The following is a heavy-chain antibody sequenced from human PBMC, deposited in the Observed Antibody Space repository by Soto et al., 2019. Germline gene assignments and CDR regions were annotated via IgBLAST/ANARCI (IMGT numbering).Heavy chain of an antibody. D-gene: IGHD3-22*01. Sequence: QVQLVQSGGEVEKPGASVKVSCKTSGYSFTTYGISWVRQAPGQGLDWMGWISTYNGNTKYTQRLQGRITMTTDTTTSTAYRERRSLTADDTAVYYCARGPTDYDDNSYNYFLDDWGQGTLVTVSS. CDR3: ARGPTDYDDNSYNYFLDD. J-gene: IGHJ4*02. V-gene: IGHV1-18*01. CDR1: GYSFTTYG. CDR2: ISTYNGNT.